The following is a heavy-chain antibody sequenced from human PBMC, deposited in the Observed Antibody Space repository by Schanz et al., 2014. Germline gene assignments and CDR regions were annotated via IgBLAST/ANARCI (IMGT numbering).Heavy chain of an antibody. CDR2: ISGSGGDT. Sequence: EVQLVESGGGLVQPGGSLRLSCAASGFTFSSYWMHWVRQAPGKGLEWVSAISGSGGDTYYADSVKGRFTISRDNAKNTLYLQMNSLRAEDTAVYYCARSTSMYFLQWGQGTLVTVSS. V-gene: IGHV3-74*01. CDR3: ARSTSMYFLQ. CDR1: GFTFSSYW. D-gene: IGHD2-2*01. J-gene: IGHJ1*01.